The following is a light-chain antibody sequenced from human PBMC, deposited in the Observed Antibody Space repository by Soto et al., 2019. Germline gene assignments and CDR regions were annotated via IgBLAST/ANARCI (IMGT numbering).Light chain of an antibody. CDR3: QQRSNWPPIT. CDR2: GAS. Sequence: QLTQSPSSLSASVGDSVTITCRASQDITSYLAWYQQEPGKAPNLLIYGASTLQSGVPSRFSGSGSGTDFTLTISSLEPEDFAVYYCQQRSNWPPITFGQGTRLEIK. J-gene: IGKJ5*01. V-gene: IGKV1-9*01. CDR1: QDITSY.